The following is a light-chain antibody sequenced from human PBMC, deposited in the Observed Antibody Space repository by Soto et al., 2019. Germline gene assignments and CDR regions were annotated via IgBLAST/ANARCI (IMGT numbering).Light chain of an antibody. CDR3: HPYNNWLWT. CDR2: GAS. Sequence: EIVMTQSPATVSVSPGERATLSCRANQSVNSNLVWYQHKPGQAPRLLLYGASARASGIPARFSGSGSGTDFTLPISKLQFEDFGIYYCHPYNNWLWTFGQGNRVEIK. CDR1: QSVNSN. V-gene: IGKV3-15*01. J-gene: IGKJ1*01.